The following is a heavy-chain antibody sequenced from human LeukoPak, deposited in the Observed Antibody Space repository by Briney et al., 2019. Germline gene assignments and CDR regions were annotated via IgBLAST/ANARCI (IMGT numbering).Heavy chain of an antibody. J-gene: IGHJ5*02. D-gene: IGHD1/OR15-1a*01. CDR1: GDSISSSSDY. CDR2: FYYGGST. CDR3: ASGGEQLWPYEPFSS. Sequence: SETLSLTCTVSGDSISSSSDYWGWIRQPPGKGLEWIRTFYYGGSTYHNPSLKSRVTISVDTSKNQFSLRLSSVTAADTTLYYCASGGEQLWPYEPFSSWGQGTLVTVSS. V-gene: IGHV4-39*01.